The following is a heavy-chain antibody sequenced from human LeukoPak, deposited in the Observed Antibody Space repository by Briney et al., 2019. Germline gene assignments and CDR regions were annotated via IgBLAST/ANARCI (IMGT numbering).Heavy chain of an antibody. V-gene: IGHV1-3*01. Sequence: ASVKVSCKASGYTFTSYAMHWVRQAPGQRLEWMGWINAGNGNTKYSQKFQGRVTIIRDTSASTAYMELSSLRSEDTAVYYCARLYNWNYDYYFDYWGQGTLVTVSS. CDR3: ARLYNWNYDYYFDY. CDR1: GYTFTSYA. D-gene: IGHD1-7*01. J-gene: IGHJ4*02. CDR2: INAGNGNT.